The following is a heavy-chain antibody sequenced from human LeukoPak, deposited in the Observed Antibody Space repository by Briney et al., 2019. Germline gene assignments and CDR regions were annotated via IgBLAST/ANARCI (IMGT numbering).Heavy chain of an antibody. Sequence: NPGRSLRLSCVASGFTFSIYTMSWVRQAPGKGLEWVLSITSSSSSMYSADSVKGRLTISRDNAKNSLYLQMNSLRAEDTAVYYCARDLAWGGYWGQGTLVTVSS. J-gene: IGHJ4*02. D-gene: IGHD7-27*01. CDR2: ITSSSSSM. V-gene: IGHV3-21*01. CDR1: GFTFSIYT. CDR3: ARDLAWGGY.